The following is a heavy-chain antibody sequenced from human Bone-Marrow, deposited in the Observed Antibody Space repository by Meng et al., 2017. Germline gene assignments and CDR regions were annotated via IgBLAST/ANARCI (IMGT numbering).Heavy chain of an antibody. Sequence: QVLLVQVGATLKNPGASGNVSCKPSRDNSPDYYRHWMRRAPGQGLEWMGRINPKNGDTHYAQKFQARVTMTGDTSISTAYMELSGLRSDDTAMYYCARDEDISAAGKLFGDYWGQGTLVTVSS. CDR1: RDNSPDYY. CDR2: INPKNGDT. J-gene: IGHJ4*02. V-gene: IGHV1-2*06. CDR3: ARDEDISAAGKLFGDY. D-gene: IGHD6-25*01.